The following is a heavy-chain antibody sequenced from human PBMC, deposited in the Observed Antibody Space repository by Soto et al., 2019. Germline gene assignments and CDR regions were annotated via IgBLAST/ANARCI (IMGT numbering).Heavy chain of an antibody. CDR2: ISYDGSNK. CDR1: GFTFSSYG. J-gene: IGHJ6*02. V-gene: IGHV3-30*18. D-gene: IGHD1-7*01. Sequence: GGSLRLSCAASGFTFSSYGMHWVRQAPGKGLEWVAVISYDGSNKYYADSVKGRFTISRDNSKNTLYLQMNSLRAEDTAVYYCAKSELYYYYGMDVWGQGTTVTV. CDR3: AKSELYYYYGMDV.